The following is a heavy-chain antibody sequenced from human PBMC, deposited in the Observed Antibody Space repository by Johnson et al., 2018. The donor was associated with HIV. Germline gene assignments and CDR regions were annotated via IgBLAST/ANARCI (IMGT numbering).Heavy chain of an antibody. CDR3: AKDNIVVVSRDAFEV. CDR2: IWYDGSNK. D-gene: IGHD2-15*01. CDR1: GFTFSSYA. V-gene: IGHV3-30*04. Sequence: VQLVESGGDVVQPGRSLRLSCAASGFTFSSYAMHWVRQAPGKGLEWVAVIWYDGSNKYYADSVKGRFTISRDNSKNTLYLQMNSLRAEDTAVYYCAKDNIVVVSRDAFEVWGQGTMVTVSS. J-gene: IGHJ3*01.